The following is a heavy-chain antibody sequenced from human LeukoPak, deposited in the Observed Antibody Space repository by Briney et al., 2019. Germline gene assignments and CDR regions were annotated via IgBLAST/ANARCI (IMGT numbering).Heavy chain of an antibody. J-gene: IGHJ5*02. Sequence: SETPSLTCTVSGYSISSGYYWGWIRQPPGKGLEWIGSIYHSGSTYYNPSLKSRVTISVDTSKNQFSLNLSSVTAADTAVYYCARHPTALVSYGFDPWGQGTLVTVSS. CDR3: ARHPTALVSYGFDP. CDR1: GYSISSGYY. V-gene: IGHV4-38-2*02. D-gene: IGHD5-18*01. CDR2: IYHSGST.